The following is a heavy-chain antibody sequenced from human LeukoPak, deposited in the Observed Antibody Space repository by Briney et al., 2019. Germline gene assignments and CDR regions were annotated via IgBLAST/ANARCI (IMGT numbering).Heavy chain of an antibody. Sequence: ASVKVSCKASGYTFTSYYMHWVRQAPGQGLEWMGIINPSGGSTSYAQKFQGRVTMTRDTSTSTVYMELSSLRSEDTAVYYCARTDCTNGVCXIPYFDYWGXGTLVTVS. CDR2: INPSGGST. D-gene: IGHD2-8*01. V-gene: IGHV1-46*01. J-gene: IGHJ4*01. CDR3: ARTDCTNGVCXIPYFDY. CDR1: GYTFTSYY.